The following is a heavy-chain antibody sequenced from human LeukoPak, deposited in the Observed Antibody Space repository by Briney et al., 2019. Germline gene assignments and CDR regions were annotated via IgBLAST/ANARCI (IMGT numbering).Heavy chain of an antibody. J-gene: IGHJ3*02. Sequence: ASVKVSCKASGYTFTSYDINWVRQATGQGLEWMGWMNPNSGNTGYAQKFQGRVTITRNTSISTAYMELSSLRSEDTAVYYCARGLAGELLVAFDIWGQGTMVTVSS. D-gene: IGHD1-26*01. CDR2: MNPNSGNT. V-gene: IGHV1-8*03. CDR3: ARGLAGELLVAFDI. CDR1: GYTFTSYD.